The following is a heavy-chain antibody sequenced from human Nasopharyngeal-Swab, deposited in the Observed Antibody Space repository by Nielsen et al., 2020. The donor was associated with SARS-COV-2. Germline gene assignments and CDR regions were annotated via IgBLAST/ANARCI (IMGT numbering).Heavy chain of an antibody. CDR2: IYYSGST. V-gene: IGHV4-39*01. J-gene: IGHJ5*02. CDR1: GGSISSSSYY. Sequence: SETLSLTCTVSGGSISSSSYYWGWIRQPPGKGLEWIGSIYYSGSTYYNPSLKSRVTISVDTSKNQFSLKLSSVTAADTAVYYCARQLMYGGKGGNWFDPWGQGTLVTVSS. D-gene: IGHD4-23*01. CDR3: ARQLMYGGKGGNWFDP.